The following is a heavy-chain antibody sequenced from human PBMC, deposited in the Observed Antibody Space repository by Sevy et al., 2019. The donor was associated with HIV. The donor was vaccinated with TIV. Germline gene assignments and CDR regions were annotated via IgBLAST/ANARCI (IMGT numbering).Heavy chain of an antibody. D-gene: IGHD1-7*01. CDR1: GFTFSSYG. V-gene: IGHV3-30*02. J-gene: IGHJ6*03. Sequence: GGSLRLSCAASGFTFSSYGMHWVRQAPGKGLEWVAFIRYDGSNNNYADSVKGRFTISRDNSKNTLYLQMNSLRAEDTAVYYCAKVPAGGTTLYYYYYMDVWGKGTTVTVSS. CDR2: IRYDGSNN. CDR3: AKVPAGGTTLYYYYYMDV.